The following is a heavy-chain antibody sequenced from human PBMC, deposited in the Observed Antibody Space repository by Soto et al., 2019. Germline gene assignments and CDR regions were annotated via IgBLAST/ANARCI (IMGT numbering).Heavy chain of an antibody. CDR2: IYYSGST. CDR3: ARHLGTYYYYYGKDV. Sequence: PSETLSLTCTVSGGSICSYYWSWIRQPPGKGLEWIGYIYYSGSTNYNPSLKSRVTISVDTSKNQFSLKLSSVTAADTAVYYCARHLGTYYYYYGKDVWGQGTTVTVSS. J-gene: IGHJ6*02. CDR1: GGSICSYY. D-gene: IGHD7-27*01. V-gene: IGHV4-59*08.